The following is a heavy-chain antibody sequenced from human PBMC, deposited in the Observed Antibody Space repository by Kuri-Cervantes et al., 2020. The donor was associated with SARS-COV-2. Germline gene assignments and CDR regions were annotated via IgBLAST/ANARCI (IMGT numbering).Heavy chain of an antibody. CDR2: INHSGST. CDR1: GGSFSGYY. D-gene: IGHD3-22*01. Sequence: GSLRLSCAVYGGSFSGYYWSWIRQPPGKGLEWIGEINHSGSTNYNPFLKSRVTISVDTSKNQFSLKLSSVTAADTAVYYCARRVVSGMDVWGQGTTVTVSS. J-gene: IGHJ6*02. V-gene: IGHV4-34*01. CDR3: ARRVVSGMDV.